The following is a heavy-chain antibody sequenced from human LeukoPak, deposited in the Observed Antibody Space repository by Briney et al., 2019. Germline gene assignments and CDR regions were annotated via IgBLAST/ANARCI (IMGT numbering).Heavy chain of an antibody. J-gene: IGHJ4*02. CDR2: IRYDGSNK. CDR3: AKETREPRAFDY. CDR1: GFTFSSYG. Sequence: GGSLRLSCAASGFTFSSYGMHWVRQAPGKGLEWVAVIRYDGSNKYYADSVKGRFTISRDNSKNTLYLQMNSLRAEDTAVYYCAKETREPRAFDYWGQGTLVTVSS. D-gene: IGHD1-26*01. V-gene: IGHV3-30*02.